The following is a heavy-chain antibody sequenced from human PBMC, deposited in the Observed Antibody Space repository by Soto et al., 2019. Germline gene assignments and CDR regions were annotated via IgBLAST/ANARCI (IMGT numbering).Heavy chain of an antibody. J-gene: IGHJ5*02. V-gene: IGHV4-31*03. CDR3: ASSFMGYCSGGSCYHSNGYLNWFDP. Sequence: QVQLQESGPGLVKPSQTLSLTCTVSGGSISSGGYYWSWIRQHPGKGLEWIGYIYYSGSTYYNPSLKSRVTISVDTSKNQFSLKLSSVTAADTAVYYCASSFMGYCSGGSCYHSNGYLNWFDPRGQGTLVTVSS. CDR2: IYYSGST. D-gene: IGHD2-15*01. CDR1: GGSISSGGYY.